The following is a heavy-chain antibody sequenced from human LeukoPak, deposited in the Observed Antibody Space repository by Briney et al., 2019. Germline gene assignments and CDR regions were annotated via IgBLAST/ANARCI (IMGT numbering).Heavy chain of an antibody. CDR3: ARALPMDGDYGNYGMDV. CDR2: IIPILGIA. J-gene: IGHJ6*02. Sequence: GASVKVSCKASGGTFSSYAISWVRQAPGQGLEWMGRIIPILGIANYAQKFQGRVTITADKSTSTAYMELSSLRSEDTAVYYCARALPMDGDYGNYGMDVWGQGTTVTVSS. CDR1: GGTFSSYA. V-gene: IGHV1-69*04. D-gene: IGHD4-17*01.